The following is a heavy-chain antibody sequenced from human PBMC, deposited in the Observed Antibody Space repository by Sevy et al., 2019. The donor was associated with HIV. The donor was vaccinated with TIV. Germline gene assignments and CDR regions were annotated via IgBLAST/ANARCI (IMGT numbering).Heavy chain of an antibody. D-gene: IGHD3-22*01. CDR1: GFTFSSYA. V-gene: IGHV3-23*01. CDR2: IFGSGGGT. J-gene: IGHJ3*02. Sequence: GESLKISCAASGFTFSSYAMSWVRQAPGKGLEWVSTIFGSGGGTYYADSVKGRFTISRDNSKNTLYLQMNSLRAEDTAVYYCAGGRYDSSGSFDAFDIWGQGTMVTVSS. CDR3: AGGRYDSSGSFDAFDI.